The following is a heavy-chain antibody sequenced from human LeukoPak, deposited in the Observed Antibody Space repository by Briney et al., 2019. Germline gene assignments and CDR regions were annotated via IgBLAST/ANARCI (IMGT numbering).Heavy chain of an antibody. CDR3: ARRIAAAGAFDI. D-gene: IGHD6-13*01. Sequence: PGGSLRLSCAASGFTFSSCSMNWVRQAPGKGLEWVSSISSSSSYIYYADSVKGRFTISRDNAKNSLYLQMNSLRAEDTAVYYCARRIAAAGAFDIWGQGTMVTVSS. J-gene: IGHJ3*02. CDR2: ISSSSSYI. CDR1: GFTFSSCS. V-gene: IGHV3-21*01.